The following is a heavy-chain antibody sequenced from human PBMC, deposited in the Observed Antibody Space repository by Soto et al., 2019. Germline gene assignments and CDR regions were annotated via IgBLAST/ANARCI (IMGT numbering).Heavy chain of an antibody. J-gene: IGHJ4*02. CDR2: ISGSGGNT. CDR3: AKEGPAIFRVVNG. Sequence: EVQLLESGGGLVQPGGSLTLSCEASGFTFRSYAMSWVRQAPGKGLEWVSAISGSGGNTYYADSVKGRFTISRENSKNTLYLKMNSLRAEDKAVYYCAKEGPAIFRVVNGWGQGTLVTVSS. D-gene: IGHD3-3*02. V-gene: IGHV3-23*01. CDR1: GFTFRSYA.